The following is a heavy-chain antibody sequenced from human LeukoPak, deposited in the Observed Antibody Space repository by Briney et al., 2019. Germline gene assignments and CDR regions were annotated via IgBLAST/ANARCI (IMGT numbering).Heavy chain of an antibody. D-gene: IGHD3-3*01. Sequence: SETLSLTCAVYGGSFSGYYWSWIRQPPGKGLEWIGEINHSGSTNYNPSLKSRVTISVDTSKNQFSLKLSSVTAADTAVYYCARDAKMRSGYSFDYWGQGTLVTVSS. V-gene: IGHV4-34*01. CDR3: ARDAKMRSGYSFDY. CDR2: INHSGST. CDR1: GGSFSGYY. J-gene: IGHJ4*02.